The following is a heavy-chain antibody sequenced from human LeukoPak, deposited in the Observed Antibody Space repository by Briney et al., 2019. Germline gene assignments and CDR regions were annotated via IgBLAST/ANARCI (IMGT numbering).Heavy chain of an antibody. CDR2: IYYSGST. D-gene: IGHD2-2*01. J-gene: IGHJ3*02. V-gene: IGHV4-59*01. CDR3: AREPHRVVPDYPTHNAFDI. CDR1: GGSISSYY. Sequence: PSETLSLTCTVSGGSISSYYWSWIRQPPGKGLEWIGYIYYSGSTNYNPSLKSRVTISVDTSKNQFSLKLSSVTAADTAVYYCAREPHRVVPDYPTHNAFDIWSQGTMVTVSS.